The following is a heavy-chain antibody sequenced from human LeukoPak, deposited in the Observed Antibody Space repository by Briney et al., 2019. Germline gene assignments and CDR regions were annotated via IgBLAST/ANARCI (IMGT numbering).Heavy chain of an antibody. CDR1: GYTFTSYY. V-gene: IGHV1-46*01. CDR3: ARDIAAAGTDPGY. J-gene: IGHJ4*02. D-gene: IGHD6-13*01. CDR2: INPSGGST. Sequence: ASVKVSCKASGYTFTSYYMHWVRQAPGQGLEWMGIINPSGGSTSYAQKFQGRVTMTRDMSMSTVYMELSRLRSDDTAVYYCARDIAAAGTDPGYWGQESLVTVSS.